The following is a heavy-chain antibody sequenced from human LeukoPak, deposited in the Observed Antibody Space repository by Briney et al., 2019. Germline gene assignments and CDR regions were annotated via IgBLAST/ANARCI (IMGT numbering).Heavy chain of an antibody. CDR3: AKDSSGLTLPGY. CDR2: IKQDGSEI. V-gene: IGHV3-7*03. D-gene: IGHD6-19*01. J-gene: IGHJ4*02. CDR1: GFTFSSYW. Sequence: TGGSLRLSCAASGFTFSSYWMSWVRQAPGKGLEWVANIKQDGSEIYYVDSVKGRFTISRDNAKNTLYLQMNSLRAEDTAVYYCAKDSSGLTLPGYWGQGTLVTVSS.